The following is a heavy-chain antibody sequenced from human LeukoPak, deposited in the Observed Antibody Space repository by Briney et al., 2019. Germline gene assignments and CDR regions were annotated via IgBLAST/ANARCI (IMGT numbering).Heavy chain of an antibody. CDR3: ARGSSVLRFLEWSTYHMDV. CDR2: ISSNSSTI. J-gene: IGHJ6*03. V-gene: IGHV3-48*01. CDR1: GFTVSNNY. D-gene: IGHD3-3*01. Sequence: PGGSLRLSCAASGFTVSNNYMSWVRQAPGKGLEWVSYISSNSSTIYYADSVKGRFTISRDNAKNSLYLQMNSLRAEDTAVYYCARGSSVLRFLEWSTYHMDVWGKGTTVTVSS.